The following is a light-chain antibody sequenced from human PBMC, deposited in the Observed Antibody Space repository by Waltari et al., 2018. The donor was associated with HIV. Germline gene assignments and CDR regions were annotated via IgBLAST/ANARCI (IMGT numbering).Light chain of an antibody. J-gene: IGKJ2*01. CDR2: GAS. CDR1: QSVTSSY. V-gene: IGKV3-20*01. Sequence: EIALTQSPGTLSLSPEERATLSCRASQSVTSSYLAWYQQKPGKAPRLLIYGASSRATDIPDRFSGSGSGTDFTLTIRRLEPEDSAVYCCQQYGTSPYTFGLGTKLEI. CDR3: QQYGTSPYT.